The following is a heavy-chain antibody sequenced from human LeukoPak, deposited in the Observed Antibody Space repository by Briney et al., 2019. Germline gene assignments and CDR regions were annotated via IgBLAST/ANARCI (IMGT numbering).Heavy chain of an antibody. CDR2: ISSSGSTI. V-gene: IGHV3-48*03. J-gene: IGHJ4*02. D-gene: IGHD2-15*01. CDR3: ARDAKCRY. CDR1: GFTFNSYE. Sequence: GGSLRLSCAASGFTFNSYEVNWVRQTTGKGLEWVSYISSSGSTIYYADSVKGRFTISRDNAKNSLYLQMNSVRAEDTAVYYCARDAKCRYWGQGTLVTVSS.